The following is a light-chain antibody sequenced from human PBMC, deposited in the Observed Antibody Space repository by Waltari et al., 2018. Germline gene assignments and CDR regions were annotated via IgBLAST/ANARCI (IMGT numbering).Light chain of an antibody. J-gene: IGKJ3*01. CDR3: QQRSNWPPAWS. CDR1: QSVGRY. Sequence: EIELTQSPATLSLSPGERATLSCRAGQSVGRYLAWYQQKPGQSPRPLIYDASTRATGIPARFSGSGSGTDFTLTISSLEPEDFAVYYCQQRSNWPPAWSFGPGTKVDI. V-gene: IGKV3-11*01. CDR2: DAS.